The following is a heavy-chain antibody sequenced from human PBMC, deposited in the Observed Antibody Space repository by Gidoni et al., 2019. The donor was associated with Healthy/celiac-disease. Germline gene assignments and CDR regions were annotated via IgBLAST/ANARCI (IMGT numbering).Heavy chain of an antibody. Sequence: EVQLVETGGGLIQPGGSLRLSCAASGFTVSSNYMSWVRQDPGKGLEWVSVIYICGSTYYADSVKGRFTISRDNSKNTLYLQMNSLRAEDTAVYYCAGEWTTIDYYYYGMDVWGQGTTVTVSS. CDR2: IYICGST. CDR1: GFTVSSNY. V-gene: IGHV3-53*02. D-gene: IGHD3-3*01. J-gene: IGHJ6*02. CDR3: AGEWTTIDYYYYGMDV.